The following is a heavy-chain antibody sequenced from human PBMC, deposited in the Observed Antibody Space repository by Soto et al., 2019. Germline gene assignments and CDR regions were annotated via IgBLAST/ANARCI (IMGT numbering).Heavy chain of an antibody. V-gene: IGHV3-23*01. J-gene: IGHJ3*02. Sequence: GGSLRLSCAASGFTFSSYAMSWVRQAPGKGLEWVSAISGSGGSTYYADSVKGRFTISRDNSKNTLYLQMNSLRAEDTAVYYCAKDRRGQGAAPSAFDIWGQGTMVTVSS. CDR3: AKDRRGQGAAPSAFDI. D-gene: IGHD6-6*01. CDR1: GFTFSSYA. CDR2: ISGSGGST.